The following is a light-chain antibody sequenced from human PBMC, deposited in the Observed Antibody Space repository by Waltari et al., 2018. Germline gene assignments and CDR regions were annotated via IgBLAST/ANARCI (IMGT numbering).Light chain of an antibody. V-gene: IGKV3-15*01. CDR2: DAS. Sequence: EVVMTQSPATLSLSPGERATLSCSASQSITTNLAWYQHKPGQAPRLLIYDASTRATSVPARFSGSGSGTEFTLTISSLQSEDFAVYYCQQYNRWPPITFGQGTRLAIK. J-gene: IGKJ5*01. CDR1: QSITTN. CDR3: QQYNRWPPIT.